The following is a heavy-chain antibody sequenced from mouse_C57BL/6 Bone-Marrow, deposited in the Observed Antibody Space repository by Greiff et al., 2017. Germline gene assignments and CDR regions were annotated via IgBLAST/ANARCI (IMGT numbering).Heavy chain of an antibody. Sequence: EVQGVESGGGLVQPGGSLSLSCAASGFTFTDYYMSWVRQPPGKALEWLGFIRNKANGYTTEYSASVKGRFTISRDNSQSILYLQMNALRAEDSATYYCARSMITTRRYYFDYWGQGTTLTVSS. CDR1: GFTFTDYY. D-gene: IGHD2-4*01. CDR3: ARSMITTRRYYFDY. V-gene: IGHV7-3*01. CDR2: IRNKANGYTT. J-gene: IGHJ2*01.